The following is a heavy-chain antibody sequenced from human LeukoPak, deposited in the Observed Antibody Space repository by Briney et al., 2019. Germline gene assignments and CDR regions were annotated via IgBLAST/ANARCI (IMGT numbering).Heavy chain of an antibody. CDR2: LYTGGDT. Sequence: PGGSLRLSCAASGFTVTSNYMSWVRQAPGKGLEWVSDLYTGGDTYYADSVKGRFTISRHNSKNTLYLHMHSLRTVDTAVYYCARASYSSGSRGAIDVWGQGTMVTVSS. J-gene: IGHJ3*01. CDR3: ARASYSSGSRGAIDV. CDR1: GFTVTSNY. V-gene: IGHV3-53*04. D-gene: IGHD6-19*01.